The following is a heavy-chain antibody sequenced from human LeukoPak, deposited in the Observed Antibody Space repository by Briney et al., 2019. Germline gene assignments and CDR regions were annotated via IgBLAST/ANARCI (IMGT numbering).Heavy chain of an antibody. CDR3: AQLRDILTGDY. CDR2: ISSSGSTI. Sequence: GGSLRLSCAASGFTFSDYYMSWIRQAPGKGLEWVSYISSSGSTIYYADSVKGRFTISRDNSKNTLYLQMNSLRAEDTAVYYCAQLRDILTGDYWGQGTLVTVSS. V-gene: IGHV3-11*04. CDR1: GFTFSDYY. D-gene: IGHD3-9*01. J-gene: IGHJ4*02.